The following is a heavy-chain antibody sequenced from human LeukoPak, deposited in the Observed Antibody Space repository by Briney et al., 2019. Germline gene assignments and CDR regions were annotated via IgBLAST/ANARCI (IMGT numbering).Heavy chain of an antibody. CDR1: GFTFSSYG. J-gene: IGHJ4*02. CDR3: AKLLAGTGYFDN. D-gene: IGHD6-19*01. Sequence: GGSLRLSCAASGFTFSSYGMHWVRQAPGKGLEWVAVIWYDGSNKYYADSVKGRFTISGDNSKNTLYLQMNSLRGEDTAVYYCAKLLAGTGYFDNWGQGTLVTVSS. CDR2: IWYDGSNK. V-gene: IGHV3-33*06.